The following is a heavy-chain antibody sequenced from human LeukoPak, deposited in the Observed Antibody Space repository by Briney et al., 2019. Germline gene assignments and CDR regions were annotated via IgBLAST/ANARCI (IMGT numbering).Heavy chain of an antibody. CDR3: ARGKSKRLDV. CDR2: AYYRSKWYN. J-gene: IGHJ6*02. Sequence: SQTLSLTCAISGDSVSSNSGTWNWIRQSPSRGLEWLGRAYYRSKWYNDYAVSVQSRITINPGTSKNHFSLQLSSVTPEDTAVYFCARGKSKRLDVWGQGTTVTVSS. CDR1: GDSVSSNSGT. D-gene: IGHD5/OR15-5a*01. V-gene: IGHV6-1*01.